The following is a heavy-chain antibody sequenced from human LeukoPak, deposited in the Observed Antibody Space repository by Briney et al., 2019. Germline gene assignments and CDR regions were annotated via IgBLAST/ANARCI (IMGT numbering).Heavy chain of an antibody. J-gene: IGHJ4*02. CDR1: GGSFSGYY. Sequence: PSETLSLTCAVYGGSFSGYYWTWIRQSPGKGLGWIGEINHGGSTNFNASLKSRVTLSVDTSRNQFSLKLDSVTAADTSVYYCARKREGYNCFDSWGQGTLVTVSS. CDR3: ARKREGYNCFDS. D-gene: IGHD5-24*01. V-gene: IGHV4-34*01. CDR2: INHGGST.